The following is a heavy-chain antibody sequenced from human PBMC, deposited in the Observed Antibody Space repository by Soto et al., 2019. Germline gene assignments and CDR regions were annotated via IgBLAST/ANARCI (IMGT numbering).Heavy chain of an antibody. Sequence: QLQESGPGLVKPSETLSLTCTVSGGSFTSTNYFWGWLRQPPGKGLEWSGYMYYNGNTFYSPSRKSRVTRAVDTTKRKFAQDLRSVTSADTTMYYGASLQLYDSRAAPTPIFHPWGLGAMVTVSS. CDR1: GGSFTSTNYF. J-gene: IGHJ1*01. V-gene: IGHV4-39*01. D-gene: IGHD3-22*01. CDR3: ASLQLYDSRAAPTPIFHP. CDR2: MYYNGNT.